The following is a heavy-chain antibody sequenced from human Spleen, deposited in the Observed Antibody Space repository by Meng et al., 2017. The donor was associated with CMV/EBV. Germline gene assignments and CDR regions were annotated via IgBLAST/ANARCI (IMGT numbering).Heavy chain of an antibody. CDR1: GDSISRSSYY. CDR2: IYYSGST. V-gene: IGHV4-39*07. J-gene: IGHJ4*02. CDR3: ARFVTVVSHFDY. D-gene: IGHD4-23*01. Sequence: SETLSLTCTVSGDSISRSSYYWGWVRQPPGKGLEWIGSIYYSGSTYFNPSLKSRVTISVDTSKNQFSLKLSSVTAADTAVFYCARFVTVVSHFDYWGQGTLVTVSS.